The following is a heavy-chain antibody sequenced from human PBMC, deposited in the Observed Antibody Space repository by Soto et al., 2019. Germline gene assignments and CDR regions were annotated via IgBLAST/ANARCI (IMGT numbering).Heavy chain of an antibody. V-gene: IGHV5-51*03. CDR3: ATAYDSSGYYYVVYAFDI. D-gene: IGHD3-22*01. J-gene: IGHJ3*02. CDR1: GYSFTSYW. CDR2: IYPGDSDT. Sequence: PGESLKISCKVSGYSFTSYWIGWVRQMPGKGLEWMGIIYPGDSDTRYSPSFQGQVTISADKSISTAYLQWSSLKASDTAMYYCATAYDSSGYYYVVYAFDIWGQGTMVTVSS.